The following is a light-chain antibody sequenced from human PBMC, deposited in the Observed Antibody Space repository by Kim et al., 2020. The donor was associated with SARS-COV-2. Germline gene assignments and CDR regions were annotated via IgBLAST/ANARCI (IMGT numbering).Light chain of an antibody. CDR2: DVS. CDR1: TSDVGGYNY. Sequence: QSALTQPASVSGSPGQSITISCTGTTSDVGGYNYVSWYQQHPANAPKLMIYDVSRRSSGVSNLFSGSKSGNTASLTISGLQAEDEADYCCSSDTSSSTRVFGGGTQLTVL. J-gene: IGLJ3*02. CDR3: SSDTSSSTRV. V-gene: IGLV2-14*03.